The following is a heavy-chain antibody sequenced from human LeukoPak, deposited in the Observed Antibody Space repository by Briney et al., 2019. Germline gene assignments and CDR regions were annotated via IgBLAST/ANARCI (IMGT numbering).Heavy chain of an antibody. CDR2: IYYSGST. CDR1: GGSISSYY. J-gene: IGHJ6*02. CDR3: ARDLIYSNYGGYYYGMDV. D-gene: IGHD4-11*01. Sequence: SETLSFTCTVSGGSISSYYWSWIRQPPGKGLEWIGYIYYSGSTNYNPSLKSRVTISVDTSKNQFSLKLSSVTAADTAVYYCARDLIYSNYGGYYYGMDVWGQGTTVTVSS. V-gene: IGHV4-59*01.